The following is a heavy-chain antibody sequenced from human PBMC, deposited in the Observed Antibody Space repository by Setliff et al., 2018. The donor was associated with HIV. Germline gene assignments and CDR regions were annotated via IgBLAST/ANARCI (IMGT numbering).Heavy chain of an antibody. J-gene: IGHJ4*02. Sequence: PSETLSLTCTVSGGSISSSSYYWGWVRQPPGKGLEWIGSVYYSGTTYYNPSLTSRVTISADTSKKQFSLKLSSVTAADTAVYYCARLRYYDILTGYAFDYWGQGTLVTVSS. CDR1: GGSISSSSYY. CDR3: ARLRYYDILTGYAFDY. V-gene: IGHV4-39*01. D-gene: IGHD3-9*01. CDR2: VYYSGTT.